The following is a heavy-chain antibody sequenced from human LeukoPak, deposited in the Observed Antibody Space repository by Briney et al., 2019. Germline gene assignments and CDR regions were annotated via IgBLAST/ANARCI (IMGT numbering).Heavy chain of an antibody. J-gene: IGHJ6*02. CDR1: GFTFNNYA. CDR3: AKDYRFSNTWYRGVDV. D-gene: IGHD6-13*01. Sequence: GGSLRLSCAASGFTFNNYAMNWVRQAPGKWLEWVSVISGSGGTTYYADSVKGRFTISRDNSKNTLYLQMNSLRAEDTAVYYCAKDYRFSNTWYRGVDVWGQGTTVTVSS. CDR2: ISGSGGTT. V-gene: IGHV3-23*01.